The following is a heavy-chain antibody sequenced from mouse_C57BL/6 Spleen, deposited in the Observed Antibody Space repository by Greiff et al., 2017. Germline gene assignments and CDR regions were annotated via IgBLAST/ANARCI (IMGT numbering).Heavy chain of an antibody. J-gene: IGHJ4*01. V-gene: IGHV3-1*01. CDR2: ISYSGST. CDR1: GYSITSGYD. Sequence: DVKLQESGPGMVKPSQSLSLTCTVTGYSITSGYDWHWIRHFPGNKLEWMGYISYSGSTNYNPSLKSRISITHDTSKNHFFLKLNSVTTEYTATYYCARADYYGSSYGARDYWGQGTSVTVSS. CDR3: ARADYYGSSYGARDY. D-gene: IGHD1-1*01.